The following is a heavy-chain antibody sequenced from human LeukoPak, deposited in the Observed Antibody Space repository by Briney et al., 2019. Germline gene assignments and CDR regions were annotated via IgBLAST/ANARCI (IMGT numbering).Heavy chain of an antibody. J-gene: IGHJ4*02. CDR2: IIPIFGTA. Sequence: SVKVSCKASGGTFSSYAFSWVRQAPGQGLEWMGGIIPIFGTANYAQKFQGRVAITADESTSTAYMELSSLRSEDTAVYYCASFGVYDFWSGYYPLDYWGQGTLVTVSS. V-gene: IGHV1-69*13. CDR1: GGTFSSYA. D-gene: IGHD3-3*01. CDR3: ASFGVYDFWSGYYPLDY.